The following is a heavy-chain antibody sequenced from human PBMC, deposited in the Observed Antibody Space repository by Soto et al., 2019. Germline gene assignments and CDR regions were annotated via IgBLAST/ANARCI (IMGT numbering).Heavy chain of an antibody. V-gene: IGHV4-59*08. D-gene: IGHD2-2*01. CDR1: GGSISTYY. J-gene: IGHJ4*02. Sequence: QVQLQESGPGLVKPSETLSLTCTVSGGSISTYYWTWIRQPPGKGLEWIGSADTSKNQFSLKLSSVTAADTAVYYCARRGPVPGKTIFDYWGQGTLVTVFS. CDR3: ARRGPVPGKTIFDY.